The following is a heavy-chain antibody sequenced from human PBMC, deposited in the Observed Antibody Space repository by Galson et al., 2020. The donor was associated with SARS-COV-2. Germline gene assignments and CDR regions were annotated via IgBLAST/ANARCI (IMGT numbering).Heavy chain of an antibody. CDR2: ISDTGAAT. CDR1: GFTFSSYA. CDR3: AKDMTNIVVVPANILAFDI. D-gene: IGHD2-2*01. J-gene: IGHJ3*02. Sequence: GESLKISCAPSGFTFSSYAMTWVRQAPGKGLEWVSTISDTGAATFYADSVKGRSTTARDNTRHRLYLQMDNLRAEDTAVYYCAKDMTNIVVVPANILAFDIWGQGTMITVSS. V-gene: IGHV3-23*01.